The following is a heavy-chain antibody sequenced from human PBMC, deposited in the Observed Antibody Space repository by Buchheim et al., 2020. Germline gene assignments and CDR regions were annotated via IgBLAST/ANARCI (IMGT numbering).Heavy chain of an antibody. J-gene: IGHJ6*03. CDR1: AFTFSSYS. CDR3: ASAIFGVGYYYMDV. V-gene: IGHV3-48*02. D-gene: IGHD3-3*01. CDR2: ISSSSSTI. Sequence: EVQLVESGGGLVQPGGSLRLSCAASAFTFSSYSMNWVRQAPGKGLEWVSYISSSSSTIYYADSVKGRFTISRDNAKNSLDLQMNSLRDEDTAAYYCASAIFGVGYYYMDVWGKGTT.